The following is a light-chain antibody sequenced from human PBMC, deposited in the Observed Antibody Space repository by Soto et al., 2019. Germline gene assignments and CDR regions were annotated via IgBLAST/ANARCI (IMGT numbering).Light chain of an antibody. CDR1: ERISSSY. J-gene: IGKJ5*01. CDR2: DAS. CDR3: QQYGSSPIT. Sequence: IVLTQSPATMSLSPGERATLSCGASERISSSYVAWYQMKAGLAPRLLIHDASTRASGIPDRFRGSKSGTDFTLTIRGLEPEDAALYYCQQYGSSPITLGQGTRLEIK. V-gene: IGKV3D-20*01.